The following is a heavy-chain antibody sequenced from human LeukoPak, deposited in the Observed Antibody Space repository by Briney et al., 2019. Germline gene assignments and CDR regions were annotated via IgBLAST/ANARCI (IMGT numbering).Heavy chain of an antibody. CDR2: INQDGNEK. J-gene: IGHJ6*02. V-gene: IGHV3-7*01. Sequence: GGSLRLSCAASGFTFSSYWMSWVRRAPGTGLEWVANINQDGNEKYSVDSVKGRFTVSRDNAKNSLYLEMNSLRADDTGVYYCALSMVRGPFSFYYYGVDVWGPGTAVTVSS. D-gene: IGHD3-10*01. CDR3: ALSMVRGPFSFYYYGVDV. CDR1: GFTFSSYW.